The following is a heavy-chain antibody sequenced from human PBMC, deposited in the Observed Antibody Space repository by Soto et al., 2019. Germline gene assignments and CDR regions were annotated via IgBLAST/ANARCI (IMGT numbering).Heavy chain of an antibody. CDR1: GGSISNYY. V-gene: IGHV4-59*01. D-gene: IGHD1-26*01. CDR2: VYSSGSA. Sequence: SETLSLTCTVSGGSISNYYWSWIRQPSGKGLELIGYVYSSGSANYNPSLKSRVTISVSSSKNQFSLKLTSVTAADTAVYYCARLRGSSFSLDYWGQGSMVTVYS. J-gene: IGHJ4*02. CDR3: ARLRGSSFSLDY.